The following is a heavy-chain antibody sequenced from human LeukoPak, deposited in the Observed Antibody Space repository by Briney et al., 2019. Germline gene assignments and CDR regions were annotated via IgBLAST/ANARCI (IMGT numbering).Heavy chain of an antibody. CDR3: ARDTDHYFDY. CDR2: SSPYNGNT. D-gene: IGHD2-8*02. J-gene: IGHJ4*02. V-gene: IGHV1-18*01. CDR1: GYTFSSYG. Sequence: ASVKVSCKTSGYTFSSYGLTWMRQAPGQGPEWLGWSSPYNGNTNYAQKFQGRVTMTTDTSTNTAYMELRSLRSDDTAVYYCARDTDHYFDYWGQGALVTVSS.